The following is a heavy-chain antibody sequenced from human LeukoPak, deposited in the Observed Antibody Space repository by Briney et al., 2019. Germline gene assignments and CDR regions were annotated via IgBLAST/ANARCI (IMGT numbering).Heavy chain of an antibody. CDR1: GFSFSNFE. V-gene: IGHV3-48*03. Sequence: GGSLRLSCAASGFSFSNFEMNWVRQAPGKGLEWVAYISSSGSSIYYADFVKGRFTISRDNAKNSMNLQMNSLRAEDTAVYYCARESNYYYYYYMDVWGKGTTVTVSS. CDR2: ISSSGSSI. D-gene: IGHD4-11*01. CDR3: ARESNYYYYYYMDV. J-gene: IGHJ6*03.